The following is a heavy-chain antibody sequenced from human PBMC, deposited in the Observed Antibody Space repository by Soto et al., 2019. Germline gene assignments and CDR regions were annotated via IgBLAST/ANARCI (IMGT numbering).Heavy chain of an antibody. CDR3: ARGNGVQARKYYDFWSGYSNGMDV. CDR2: IYYSGST. J-gene: IGHJ6*02. CDR1: GGSISSYY. V-gene: IGHV4-59*01. Sequence: SETLSLTCTVSGGSISSYYWSWIRQPPGKGLEWIGYIYYSGSTNYNPSLKSRVTISVDTSKNQFSLKLSSVTAADTAVYYCARGNGVQARKYYDFWSGYSNGMDVWGQGTTVTVS. D-gene: IGHD3-3*01.